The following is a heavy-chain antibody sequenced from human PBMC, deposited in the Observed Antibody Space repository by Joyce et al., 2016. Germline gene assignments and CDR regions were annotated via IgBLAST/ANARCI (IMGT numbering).Heavy chain of an antibody. CDR1: SFSNYG. CDR3: AREDDWAVSGRNYYYGMDV. V-gene: IGHV1-18*01. CDR2: ISVYDENT. J-gene: IGHJ6*02. D-gene: IGHD6-19*01. Sequence: SFSNYGISWGRQAPGQGLEWMGRISVYDENTNYAQKFQGRVTMTTDSSTSTAYMELRSLRSDDTAVYYCAREDDWAVSGRNYYYGMDVWGQGTPVTVSS.